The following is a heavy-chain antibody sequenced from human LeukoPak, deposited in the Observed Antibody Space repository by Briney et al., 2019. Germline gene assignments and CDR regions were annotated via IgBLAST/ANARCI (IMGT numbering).Heavy chain of an antibody. Sequence: SETLSLTCTVSGGSNSSSSYYWGWIRQPPGKGLEWIGTIYYSGSTYYNPSLKSRVTISVDTSKNRFSLKLSSVTAADTAVYYCADWGQYCSSTSCYDFDAFDIWGQGTMVTVSS. D-gene: IGHD2-2*01. CDR2: IYYSGST. J-gene: IGHJ3*02. CDR3: ADWGQYCSSTSCYDFDAFDI. V-gene: IGHV4-39*01. CDR1: GGSNSSSSYY.